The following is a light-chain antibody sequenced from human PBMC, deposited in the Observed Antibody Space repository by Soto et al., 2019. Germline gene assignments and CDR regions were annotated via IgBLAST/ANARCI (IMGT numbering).Light chain of an antibody. Sequence: SELTRLGYVYRSPRQAIPITKKGTSSDVGGYNYVSWYQQLPGTAPKLLIYGNSNRPSGVPDRFSGSKSGTSASLAITGLQADDDADYYCQSYDGSRSGSGAFGTVPKVNVL. CDR1: SSDVGGYNY. J-gene: IGLJ1*01. CDR2: GNS. V-gene: IGLV1-40*01. CDR3: QSYDGSRSGSGA.